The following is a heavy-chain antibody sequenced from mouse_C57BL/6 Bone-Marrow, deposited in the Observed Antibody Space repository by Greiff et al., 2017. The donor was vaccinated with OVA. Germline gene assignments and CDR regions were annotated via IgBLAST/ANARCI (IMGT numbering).Heavy chain of an antibody. D-gene: IGHD2-3*01. Sequence: EVQLVESGGDLVKPGGSLKLSCAASGFTFSSYGMSWVRQTPDKRLEWVATISSGGSYTYYPDSVQGRFTISRDNAKNTLYLQMSSLKSENTAMYDCARHVDGYYVGWYFDVWGTGTTVTVSS. CDR1: GFTFSSYG. CDR2: ISSGGSYT. V-gene: IGHV5-6*01. CDR3: ARHVDGYYVGWYFDV. J-gene: IGHJ1*03.